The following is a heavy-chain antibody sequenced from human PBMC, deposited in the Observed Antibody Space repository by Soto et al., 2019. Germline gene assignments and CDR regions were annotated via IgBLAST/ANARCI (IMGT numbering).Heavy chain of an antibody. J-gene: IGHJ4*02. V-gene: IGHV1-18*01. D-gene: IGHD3-10*01. CDR1: GYTFTSYV. CDR2: ISAYNGNT. CDR3: ASWCFGEFVYQFDY. Sequence: QVQLVQSGAEVKKPGASVKVSCKPSGYTFTSYVITWVRQAPGQGLEWRGWISAYNGNTNYSQKFQGRVTMTRDPSTSTADLELRSLGSDDTAVYYCASWCFGEFVYQFDYWGQGTLVTVSS.